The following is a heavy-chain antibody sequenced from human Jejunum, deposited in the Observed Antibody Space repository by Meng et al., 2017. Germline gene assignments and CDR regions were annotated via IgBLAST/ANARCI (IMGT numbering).Heavy chain of an antibody. D-gene: IGHD6-19*01. Sequence: QVQLQESGPGLVKPSQTLSLTWTVPGGSISNDGYYWNWIRQLPGKGLEWIGFIYYSGLTNYNPSLKSRVTISVDTSKNQFSLRLSSVTAADTAVYYCARDGRYSSGWYHAFDIWGQGTMVTVSS. CDR1: GGSISNDGYY. V-gene: IGHV4-31*02. CDR2: IYYSGLT. J-gene: IGHJ3*02. CDR3: ARDGRYSSGWYHAFDI.